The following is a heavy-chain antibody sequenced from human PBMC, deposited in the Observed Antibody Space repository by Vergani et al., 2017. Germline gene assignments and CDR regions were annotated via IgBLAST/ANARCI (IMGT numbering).Heavy chain of an antibody. CDR1: GGTFSSYA. Sequence: QVQLVQSGAEVKKPGSSVKVSCKASGGTFSSYAISWVRQAPRQGLEWMGRIIPILGIANYAQKFQGRVTITADKSTSTAYMELSSLRSEDTAVYYCARERVEVGGSYHLDYWGQGTLVTVSS. J-gene: IGHJ4*02. D-gene: IGHD1-26*01. CDR2: IIPILGIA. CDR3: ARERVEVGGSYHLDY. V-gene: IGHV1-69*04.